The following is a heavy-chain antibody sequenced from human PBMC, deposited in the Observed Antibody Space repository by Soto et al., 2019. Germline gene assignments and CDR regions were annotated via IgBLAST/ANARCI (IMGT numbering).Heavy chain of an antibody. Sequence: EVQLVETGGGLIQPGGSLRLSCAASGFTVSSNYMSWVRQAPGKGLEWVSVIYSGGSTYYADSMKGRFTISRDNSKNTLYLQMNSLRAEDTAVYYCARGSSGWAVGYYFDYWGQGTLVTVSS. CDR2: IYSGGST. D-gene: IGHD6-19*01. CDR3: ARGSSGWAVGYYFDY. J-gene: IGHJ4*02. CDR1: GFTVSSNY. V-gene: IGHV3-53*02.